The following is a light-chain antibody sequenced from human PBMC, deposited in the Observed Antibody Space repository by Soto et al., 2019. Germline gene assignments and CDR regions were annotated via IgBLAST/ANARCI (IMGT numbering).Light chain of an antibody. Sequence: QSALTQPASVSGSPGQSITISCTGTSSDVGGYNYVSWYQQHPGKAPKLMIYEVSNRPSRVSNRFSGSKSGNTASLTISGLQAEDEADYYCSSYTSSSTRVFGAWTKLTVL. V-gene: IGLV2-14*01. CDR2: EVS. CDR1: SSDVGGYNY. CDR3: SSYTSSSTRV. J-gene: IGLJ3*02.